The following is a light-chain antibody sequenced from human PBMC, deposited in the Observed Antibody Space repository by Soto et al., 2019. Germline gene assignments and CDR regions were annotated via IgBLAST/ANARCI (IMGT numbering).Light chain of an antibody. CDR2: EVS. CDR3: MQGRQLPWT. CDR1: QSLLHTNGNTY. V-gene: IGKV2D-29*01. Sequence: DIVMTQTPLSLSVTPGQPASISCKSSQSLLHTNGNTYLYWYLQKPGQPPQGLIYEVSNRFSGVPDRFSGSGSGTDFTLTISRVEAEDVVLYYCMQGRQLPWTFGQGTKVEIK. J-gene: IGKJ1*01.